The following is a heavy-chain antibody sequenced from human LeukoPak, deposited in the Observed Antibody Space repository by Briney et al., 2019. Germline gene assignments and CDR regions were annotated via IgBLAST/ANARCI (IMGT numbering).Heavy chain of an antibody. CDR2: ISWDGGST. J-gene: IGHJ4*02. V-gene: IGHV3-43D*03. CDR1: GFTFDDYA. CDR3: AKDTTRGDYYDSSGYLHY. D-gene: IGHD3-22*01. Sequence: PGGSLRLSCAASGFTFDDYAMHWVRQAPGKGLEWVSLISWDGGSTYYADSVKGRFTISRDNSKNSLYLQMNSLRAEDTALYYCAKDTTRGDYYDSSGYLHYWGQGTLVTVSS.